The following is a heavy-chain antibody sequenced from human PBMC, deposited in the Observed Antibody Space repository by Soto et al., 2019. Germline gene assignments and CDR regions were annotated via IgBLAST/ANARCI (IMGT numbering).Heavy chain of an antibody. J-gene: IGHJ6*01. CDR1: GFTFGSYG. V-gene: IGHV3-30*03. Sequence: PGXSPRLSCAASGFTFGSYGMHWVRQAPAKGLEWVAVIXYDGSXKYYADYVKGXXTISRDNXXNTLYLQMNSLRAEDTAVYYCAWDGRDYYGMDVWGQGTTVTVSS. CDR3: AWDGRDYYGMDV. CDR2: IXYDGSXK.